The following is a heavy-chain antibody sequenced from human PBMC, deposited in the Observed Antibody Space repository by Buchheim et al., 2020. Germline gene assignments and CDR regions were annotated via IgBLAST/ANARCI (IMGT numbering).Heavy chain of an antibody. CDR2: IDAGGNS. V-gene: IGHV3-23*01. J-gene: IGHJ4*02. D-gene: IGHD3-3*01. Sequence: DVQLLQSGGGLVQPGGSLRLSCAASGFTMSSDGMSWVRQAPGKGLEWVATIDAGGNSFHAASVKGRFTIPRDDSKHPPYLQMNNLRAEDTAVYYCDKIWSGYSGADYWGQGTL. CDR3: DKIWSGYSGADY. CDR1: GFTMSSDG.